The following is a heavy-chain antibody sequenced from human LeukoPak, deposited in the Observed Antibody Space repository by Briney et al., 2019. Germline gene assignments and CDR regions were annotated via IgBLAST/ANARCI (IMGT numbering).Heavy chain of an antibody. V-gene: IGHV1-18*01. CDR1: GYTFTSYA. J-gene: IGHJ5*02. CDR3: ARDYNFREKYNWFDP. Sequence: ASVKVSCKASGYTFTSYAISWVRQAPGQGLEWMGWISAYNGNTNYAQKFQGRVTMTKDTSTSTAYMELRSLRSDDTAVNYCARDYNFREKYNWFDPWGQGTLVTVSS. D-gene: IGHD1-20*01. CDR2: ISAYNGNT.